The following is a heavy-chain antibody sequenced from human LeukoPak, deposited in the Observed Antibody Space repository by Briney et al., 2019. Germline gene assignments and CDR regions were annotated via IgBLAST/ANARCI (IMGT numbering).Heavy chain of an antibody. V-gene: IGHV4-34*01. D-gene: IGHD4-11*01. CDR1: GASFNGYY. CDR3: ARGYDYGNYND. CDR2: INHSGST. Sequence: SETLSVTCAVYGASFNGYYWSWIRQPPGKGQEWIGEINHSGSTNYNPSLKSRVTISVDTSKSQFSLRLTSVTAADTAVYYCARGYDYGNYNDWGQGTLVTVSS. J-gene: IGHJ4*02.